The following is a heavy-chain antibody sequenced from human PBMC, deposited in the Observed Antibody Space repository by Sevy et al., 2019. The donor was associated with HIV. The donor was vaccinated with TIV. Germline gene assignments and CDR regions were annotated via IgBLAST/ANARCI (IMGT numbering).Heavy chain of an antibody. Sequence: GGSLRLSCAASGFAFSNFAISWVRQAPGKGLEWVSLISGSSAYTYYADSVKGRLTISRDNSKNTLYLQMNSLRVEDTALYYCARGINFYGSGREGHSYMDVWGKGTTVTVSS. CDR2: ISGSSAYT. J-gene: IGHJ6*03. CDR1: GFAFSNFA. V-gene: IGHV3-23*01. D-gene: IGHD3-10*01. CDR3: ARGINFYGSGREGHSYMDV.